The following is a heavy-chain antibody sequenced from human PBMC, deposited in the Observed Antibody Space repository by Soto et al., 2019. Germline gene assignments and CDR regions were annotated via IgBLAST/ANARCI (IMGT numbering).Heavy chain of an antibody. Sequence: QVQLQESGPGLMKPSQTLSLTCSVSGGSISSGDYYWNWIRQSPGKGLEWIGSIFYTGKTHYNPSLKSRLTSSVDASKNEFSLRLSSVTAADTALYYCARTEDGYNTNFEYWGQGALVTVSS. CDR2: IFYTGKT. CDR3: ARTEDGYNTNFEY. D-gene: IGHD5-18*01. CDR1: GGSISSGDYY. V-gene: IGHV4-30-4*01. J-gene: IGHJ4*02.